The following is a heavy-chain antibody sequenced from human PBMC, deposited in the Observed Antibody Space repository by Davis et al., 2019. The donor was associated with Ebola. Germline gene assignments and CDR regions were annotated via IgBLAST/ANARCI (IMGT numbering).Heavy chain of an antibody. CDR2: INAGNGNT. CDR3: ASQGSSSWYDWSYYYGMDV. Sequence: ASVKVSCKASGYTFTSYAMHWVRQAPGQRLEWMGWINAGNGNTKYSQKFQGRVTITRDTSASTAYMELSSLRSEDTAVYYCASQGSSSWYDWSYYYGMDVWGQGTTVTVSS. CDR1: GYTFTSYA. J-gene: IGHJ6*02. V-gene: IGHV1-3*01. D-gene: IGHD6-13*01.